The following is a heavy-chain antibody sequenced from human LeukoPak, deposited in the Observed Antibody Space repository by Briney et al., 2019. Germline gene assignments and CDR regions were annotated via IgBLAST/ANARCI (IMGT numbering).Heavy chain of an antibody. CDR3: GKARGYSYGTEY. CDR1: GFTFTSHA. Sequence: GGSLRLSCEASGFTFTSHAMNWPRQAPGKGLEWVSSTTATGGTTYYADSVKGRFTISRDDSKNMLYLQMDSLRVEDTAVYYCGKARGYSYGTEYWGQGTLVTVSS. CDR2: TTATGGTT. J-gene: IGHJ4*02. D-gene: IGHD5-18*01. V-gene: IGHV3-23*01.